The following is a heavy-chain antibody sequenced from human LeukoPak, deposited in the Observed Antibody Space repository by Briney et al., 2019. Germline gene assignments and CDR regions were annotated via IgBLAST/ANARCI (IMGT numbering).Heavy chain of an antibody. CDR1: GYSFTSYW. CDR3: ARQRYCSSTSCYIRYFDY. D-gene: IGHD2-2*02. J-gene: IGHJ4*02. CDR2: IYPGDSDT. V-gene: IGHV5-51*01. Sequence: GESLKISCKGSGYSFTSYWIGWVRQMPGKGLEWMGIIYPGDSDTRYSPSFQGQVTISADKSISTAYLQWSSLKASDTAMYYCARQRYCSSTSCYIRYFDYWGQGTLVTVSS.